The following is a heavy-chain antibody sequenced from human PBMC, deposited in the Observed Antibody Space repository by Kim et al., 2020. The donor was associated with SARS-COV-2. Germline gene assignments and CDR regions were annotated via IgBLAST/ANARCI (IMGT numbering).Heavy chain of an antibody. D-gene: IGHD3-22*01. V-gene: IGHV3-33*06. CDR1: GFTFSSYG. Sequence: GGSLRLSCAASGFTFSSYGMHWVRQAPGKGLEWVAVIWYDGSNKYYADSVKGRFTISRDNSKNTLYLQMNSLRAEDTAVYYCAKDRSSSGYFASRSYYYYGMDVWGQGTTVTVSS. CDR2: IWYDGSNK. CDR3: AKDRSSSGYFASRSYYYYGMDV. J-gene: IGHJ6*02.